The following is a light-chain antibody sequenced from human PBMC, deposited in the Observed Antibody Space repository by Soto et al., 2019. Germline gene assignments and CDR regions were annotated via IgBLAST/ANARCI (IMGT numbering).Light chain of an antibody. Sequence: DIVMTQSPDSLAVSLGERATINCKSSQSVLHISKNKNYLAWYQQKPGQPPKLLIHWASTRESGVPDRFSGSGSGTDFTLTISSLQAEDVAVYYCQQYYSSPRTFGGGTKVEIK. J-gene: IGKJ4*01. CDR1: QSVLHISKNKNY. V-gene: IGKV4-1*01. CDR2: WAS. CDR3: QQYYSSPRT.